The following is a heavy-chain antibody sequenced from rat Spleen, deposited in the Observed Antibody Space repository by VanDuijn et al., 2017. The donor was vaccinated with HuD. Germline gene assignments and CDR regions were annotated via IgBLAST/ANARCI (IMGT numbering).Heavy chain of an antibody. J-gene: IGHJ2*01. D-gene: IGHD4-3*01. CDR2: ISYSDST. Sequence: EIQLQESGPGLVKPSQSLSLTCSVTGYTITSGYDWSWIRKFPGNKMESMGYISYSDSTNYNPSLKSRISITRNTSKNQFFLQLNSVITEDTATYYCARKAIRGFDYWGQGVMVTVSS. CDR3: ARKAIRGFDY. CDR1: GYTITSGY. V-gene: IGHV3-4*01.